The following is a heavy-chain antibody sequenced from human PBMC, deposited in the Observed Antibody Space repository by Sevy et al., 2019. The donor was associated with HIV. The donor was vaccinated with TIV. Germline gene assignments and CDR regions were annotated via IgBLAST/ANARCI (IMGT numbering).Heavy chain of an antibody. CDR1: GFTFSSYG. CDR2: IRYDGSDK. CDR3: AKGTGNRYCSSTSCRPHYYYYMDV. D-gene: IGHD2-2*01. J-gene: IGHJ6*03. Sequence: GGSLRLSCAASGFTFSSYGMHWVRQAPGKGLEWVAFIRYDGSDKYYADSVKGRFTISRDNSKNTLYLQMNSLRAEDPAVYYCAKGTGNRYCSSTSCRPHYYYYMDVWGKGTTVTVS. V-gene: IGHV3-30*02.